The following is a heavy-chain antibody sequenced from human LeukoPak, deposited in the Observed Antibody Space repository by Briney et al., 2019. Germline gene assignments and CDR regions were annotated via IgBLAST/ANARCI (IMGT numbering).Heavy chain of an antibody. J-gene: IGHJ5*02. CDR3: ARGPPLRLGELSS. CDR1: GFTVSSNY. Sequence: GGSLRLSCAASGFTVSSNYMSWVRQAPGKGLEWVSVIYSGGSTYYADSVKGRFTISRDNSKNTLYLQMNSLRAEDTAVYYCARGPPLRLGELSSWSQGTLVTVSS. V-gene: IGHV3-66*02. D-gene: IGHD3-16*02. CDR2: IYSGGST.